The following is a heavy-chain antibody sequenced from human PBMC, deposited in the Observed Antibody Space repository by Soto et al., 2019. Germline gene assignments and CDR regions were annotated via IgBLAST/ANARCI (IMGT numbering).Heavy chain of an antibody. J-gene: IGHJ4*02. Sequence: DVQLVESGGGLVQPGESLRLSCVASGFTFSGYAMIWVRQAPGKGLEWVSYISSRGSSIYYADSVKGRFIISRDNAKALLILQMNSLRGEDSTVYYGTRGYRSTATHALWGQGNRVTVS. V-gene: IGHV3-48*01. CDR1: GFTFSGYA. CDR3: TRGYRSTATHAL. CDR2: ISSRGSSI. D-gene: IGHD4-17*01.